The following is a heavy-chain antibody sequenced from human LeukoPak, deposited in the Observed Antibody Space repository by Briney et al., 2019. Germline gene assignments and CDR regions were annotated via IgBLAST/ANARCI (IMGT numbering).Heavy chain of an antibody. V-gene: IGHV4-4*07. Sequence: SETLSLTCTVSGGSISSYYWSWIRQPAGKGLEWIGRIYTSGSTNYNPSLKSRVTMSVDTSKNQFSLKRSSVTAADTAVYYCARDPFKYWELRFTMGAFDPWGQGTLVTVSS. CDR1: GGSISSYY. CDR3: ARDPFKYWELRFTMGAFDP. J-gene: IGHJ5*02. D-gene: IGHD3-3*01. CDR2: IYTSGST.